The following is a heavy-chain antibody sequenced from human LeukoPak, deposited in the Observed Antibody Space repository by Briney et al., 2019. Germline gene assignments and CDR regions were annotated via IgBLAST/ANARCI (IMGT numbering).Heavy chain of an antibody. Sequence: SQTLSPTCAISGDSVSSNSAAWNWIRQSPSRGLEWLGRTYYRSKWYNGYAVSVKSRITINPDTSKNQFSLQLNSVTPEDTAVYYCARDRRHSSGWYRDFDYWGQGTLVTVSS. D-gene: IGHD6-19*01. J-gene: IGHJ4*02. CDR3: ARDRRHSSGWYRDFDY. CDR1: GDSVSSNSAA. V-gene: IGHV6-1*01. CDR2: TYYRSKWYN.